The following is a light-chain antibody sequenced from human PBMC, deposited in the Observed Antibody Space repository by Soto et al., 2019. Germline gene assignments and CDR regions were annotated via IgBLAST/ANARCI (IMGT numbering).Light chain of an antibody. J-gene: IGLJ2*01. CDR1: SSDLGAYTY. V-gene: IGLV2-14*01. Sequence: QSALTQPASVSGSPGQSITISCTGTSSDLGAYTYVSWYQQHPGKAPKVMIYEVSNRPSGVSNRFSGSKSGNTASLTISGLLAEDEADYYCSSYTTSNTLVFGGGTKLTVL. CDR3: SSYTTSNTLV. CDR2: EVS.